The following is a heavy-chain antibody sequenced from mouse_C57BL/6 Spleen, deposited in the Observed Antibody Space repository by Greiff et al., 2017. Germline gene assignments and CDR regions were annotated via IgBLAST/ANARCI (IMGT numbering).Heavy chain of an antibody. CDR3: TTPGFDY. Sequence: VQLQQSGAELVRPGASVKLSCTASGFTIKDDYMHWVKQRPEQGLEWIGWIDPENGDTEYASKFQGKATLTADTSSNTAYLQLSTLASEDAAVYCCTTPGFDYWGQGTTLTVSS. J-gene: IGHJ2*01. CDR2: IDPENGDT. V-gene: IGHV14-4*01. CDR1: GFTIKDDY.